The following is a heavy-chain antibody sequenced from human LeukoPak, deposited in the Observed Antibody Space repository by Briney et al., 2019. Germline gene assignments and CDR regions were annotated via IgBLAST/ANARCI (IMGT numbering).Heavy chain of an antibody. Sequence: GGSLRLSCAASGFSFKDYYFSWIRQAPGKGPEWVSFINVNGGAMYYADFVKGRFTISRDNAKSSLYLEMNSLRVEDTAVYYCARGPRILAAGSYYFDYWGQGSLVTVSS. CDR2: INVNGGAM. V-gene: IGHV3-11*01. CDR1: GFSFKDYY. CDR3: ARGPRILAAGSYYFDY. J-gene: IGHJ4*02. D-gene: IGHD6-13*01.